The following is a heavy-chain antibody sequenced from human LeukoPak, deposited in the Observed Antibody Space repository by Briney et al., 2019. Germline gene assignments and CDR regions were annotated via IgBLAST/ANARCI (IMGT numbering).Heavy chain of an antibody. Sequence: ASVKVSCKVSGYTLTELSMHWVRQAPGKGLEWMGGFDPEDGETIYAQKFQGRVTMTEDTSTDTAYMEPSSLRSEDTAVYYCATPYSSSTKTANYYYYGMDVWGQGTTVTVSS. V-gene: IGHV1-24*01. CDR1: GYTLTELS. CDR3: ATPYSSSTKTANYYYYGMDV. CDR2: FDPEDGET. J-gene: IGHJ6*02. D-gene: IGHD6-13*01.